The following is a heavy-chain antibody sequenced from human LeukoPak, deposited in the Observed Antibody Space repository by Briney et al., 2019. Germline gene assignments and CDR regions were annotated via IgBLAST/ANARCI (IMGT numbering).Heavy chain of an antibody. CDR2: INPNGGGT. CDR1: GYTFTGYY. V-gene: IGHV1-2*02. J-gene: IGHJ4*02. CDR3: ASGYSYGYVYFDY. Sequence: ASVKVSCKASGYTFTGYYMHWVRQAPGQGLEWMGWINPNGGGTNYAQKFQGRVTMTRDTSISTAYMELSRLRSDDTAVYYCASGYSYGYVYFDYWGQGTLVTVSS. D-gene: IGHD5-18*01.